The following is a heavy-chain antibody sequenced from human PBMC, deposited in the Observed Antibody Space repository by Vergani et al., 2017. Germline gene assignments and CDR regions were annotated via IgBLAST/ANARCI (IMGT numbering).Heavy chain of an antibody. CDR1: GYTFTGYY. CDR3: ARLTVTMVRGVINGPFDY. CDR2: INPNSGGT. D-gene: IGHD3-10*01. Sequence: QVQLVQSGAEVKKPGASVKVSCKASGYTFTGYYMHWVRQAPGQWLEWMGWINPNSGGTNYAQKFQGRVTMTRDTSISTAYMELRSLRSDDTAVYYCARLTVTMVRGVINGPFDYWGQGTLVTVSS. V-gene: IGHV1-2*02. J-gene: IGHJ4*02.